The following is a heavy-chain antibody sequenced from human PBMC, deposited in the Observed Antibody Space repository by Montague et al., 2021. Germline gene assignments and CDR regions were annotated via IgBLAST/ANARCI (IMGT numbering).Heavy chain of an antibody. D-gene: IGHD6-13*01. V-gene: IGHV4-39*07. J-gene: IGHJ5*02. Sequence: SETLSLTCTVSGASITSNIYYWGWIRQSPGKGLEWIGSIYYSGNSFYQPSLKSRITMAVDTSKNQFSLELSSVTAADTAIYYCARVFSSWYVGWFDPWGQGTLVTVSP. CDR2: IYYSGNS. CDR3: ARVFSSWYVGWFDP. CDR1: GASITSNIYY.